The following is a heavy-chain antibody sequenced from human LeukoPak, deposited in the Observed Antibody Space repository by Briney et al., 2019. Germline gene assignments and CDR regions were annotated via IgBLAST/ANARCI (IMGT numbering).Heavy chain of an antibody. V-gene: IGHV1-46*01. Sequence: ASVKVSCKASGYTFTSYYMHWVRQAPGQGLEWMGIINPSGGSTSYAQKFQGRVTMTRGTSISTGYMELNRLRSDDTAIYYCARDDVIAAAAYDAFDLWGQGTMVTVSS. CDR1: GYTFTSYY. CDR3: ARDDVIAAAAYDAFDL. D-gene: IGHD6-13*01. J-gene: IGHJ3*01. CDR2: INPSGGST.